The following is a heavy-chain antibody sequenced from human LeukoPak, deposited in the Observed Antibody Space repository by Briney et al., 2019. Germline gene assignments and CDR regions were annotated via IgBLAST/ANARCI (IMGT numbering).Heavy chain of an antibody. D-gene: IGHD5-24*01. CDR2: IYSGGTT. CDR1: GFNVTTNY. V-gene: IGHV3-53*01. CDR3: ARGRRDGYNPGY. Sequence: GGFLRLSCAASGFNVTTNYMSWVRQAPGKGLEWVSVIYSGGTTYYADSVKSRFTISRDISKNTLSLQMNSLRAEDTAVYYCARGRRDGYNPGYWGQGTLVAVSS. J-gene: IGHJ4*02.